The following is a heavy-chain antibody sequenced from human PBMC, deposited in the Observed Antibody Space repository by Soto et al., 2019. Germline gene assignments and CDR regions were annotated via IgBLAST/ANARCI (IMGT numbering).Heavy chain of an antibody. CDR1: GFTFSSYA. Sequence: GGSLRVSCEASGFTFSSYAMSWVRQAPGQGLEWVSALTGSGGSTYYADSVKGRFTISRDNSKSTLYLQMNSLRAEDTAVYYCAKKLTAAGTFDYWGQGTLVTVSS. D-gene: IGHD6-13*01. V-gene: IGHV3-23*01. CDR3: AKKLTAAGTFDY. J-gene: IGHJ4*02. CDR2: LTGSGGST.